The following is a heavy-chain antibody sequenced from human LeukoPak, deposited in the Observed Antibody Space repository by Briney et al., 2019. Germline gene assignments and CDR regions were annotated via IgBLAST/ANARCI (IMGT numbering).Heavy chain of an antibody. CDR1: GYTFTSCL. Sequence: ASVKVSCKASGYTFTSCLMHWVRQAPGQGLEWMGLINPSGGSTTYAQKFQGRVTMTRDTSTSTVHMELSSLRSEDTAVYYCAIQKGTIFGDVSPLSKHFHHWGQGTLVTVSS. CDR3: AIQKGTIFGDVSPLSKHFHH. D-gene: IGHD3-3*01. V-gene: IGHV1-46*01. CDR2: INPSGGST. J-gene: IGHJ1*01.